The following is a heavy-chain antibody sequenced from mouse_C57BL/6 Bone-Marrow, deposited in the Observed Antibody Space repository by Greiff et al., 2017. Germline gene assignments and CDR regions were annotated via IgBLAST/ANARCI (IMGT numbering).Heavy chain of an antibody. J-gene: IGHJ1*03. D-gene: IGHD1-1*01. CDR2: IDPSDSST. CDR1: GYTFTSYW. V-gene: IGHV1-69*01. Sequence: QVQLQQPGAELVMPGASVKLSCKASGYTFTSYWMHWVKQRPGQGLEWIGEIDPSDSSTNYNQKFKGKSTLTVDKSSSTAYMQLSSLTSEDSAVYYCARWSTTVAYWYFDVWGTGTTVTVSS. CDR3: ARWSTTVAYWYFDV.